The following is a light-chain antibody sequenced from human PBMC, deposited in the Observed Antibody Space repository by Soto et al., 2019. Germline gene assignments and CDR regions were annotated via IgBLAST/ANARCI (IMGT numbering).Light chain of an antibody. CDR2: GAS. CDR1: QRVSSSY. Sequence: EIVLTQSPGTLSLSPGERATLSCRASQRVSSSYLAWYQQKPGQAPRLLIYGASSRATGIPDRFSGSGSGTDFTLTISRLEPEDFAVYYCQQYGRSRTFGQGTKVDNK. J-gene: IGKJ1*01. V-gene: IGKV3-20*01. CDR3: QQYGRSRT.